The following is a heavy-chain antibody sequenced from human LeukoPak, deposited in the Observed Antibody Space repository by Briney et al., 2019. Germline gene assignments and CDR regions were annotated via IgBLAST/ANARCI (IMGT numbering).Heavy chain of an antibody. Sequence: ASVKVSCKASGYTFTGYYMHWVRQAPGQGLEWMRWINPNSGGTNYAQKFQGRVTMTRDTSISTAYMELSRLRSDDTAVYYCARGPPFSSNWFDPWGQGTLVTVSS. CDR3: ARGPPFSSNWFDP. V-gene: IGHV1-2*02. CDR2: INPNSGGT. D-gene: IGHD3-3*01. J-gene: IGHJ5*02. CDR1: GYTFTGYY.